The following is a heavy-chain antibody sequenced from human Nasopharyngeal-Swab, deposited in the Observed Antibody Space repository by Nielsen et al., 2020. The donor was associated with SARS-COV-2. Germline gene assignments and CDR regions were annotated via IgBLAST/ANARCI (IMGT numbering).Heavy chain of an antibody. D-gene: IGHD3-9*01. J-gene: IGHJ4*02. V-gene: IGHV3-9*01. CDR3: AKDFADWFFFDY. Sequence: SLKISCEASGFTVSSNYMSWVRQVPVKGLEWVACISWNSGTIGYADSVKGRFTISRDNAKNSLFLQMNSLRPEDTALYYCAKDFADWFFFDYWGQGALVSVSS. CDR1: GFTVSSNY. CDR2: ISWNSGTI.